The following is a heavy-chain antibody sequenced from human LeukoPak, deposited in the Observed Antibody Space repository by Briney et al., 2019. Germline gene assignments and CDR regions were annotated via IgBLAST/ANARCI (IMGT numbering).Heavy chain of an antibody. J-gene: IGHJ6*02. Sequence: CGALRLSCAASGFTFSSYEMNWVRQAPRKGLKGVSYISSSGSTIHYADSAKGRCTISRDNAKNSLYLKMNSLRAEDTAVYYCARDRLYLMVYAIEGDGMDVWGQGTTVTVSS. CDR3: ARDRLYLMVYAIEGDGMDV. CDR2: ISSSGSTI. D-gene: IGHD2-8*01. CDR1: GFTFSSYE. V-gene: IGHV3-48*03.